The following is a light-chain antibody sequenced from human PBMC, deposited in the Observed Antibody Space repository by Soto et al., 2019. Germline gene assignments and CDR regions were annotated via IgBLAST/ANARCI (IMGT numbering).Light chain of an antibody. CDR3: STWDVSLNGWV. V-gene: IGLV2-14*01. CDR1: STDVGDSNH. Sequence: QSALTQPASVSGSPGQSITISCTGTSTDVGDSNHVSWYQHHPGKAPKLIIYEVSYRPSGVSNRFSGSKSAYTASLTISGLQAEDEADYYCSTWDVSLNGWVFGGGTKLTVL. J-gene: IGLJ3*02. CDR2: EVS.